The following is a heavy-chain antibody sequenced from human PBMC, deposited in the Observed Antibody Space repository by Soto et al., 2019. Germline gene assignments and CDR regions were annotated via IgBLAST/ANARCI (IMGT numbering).Heavy chain of an antibody. CDR2: IYYSGGT. Sequence: SETLSLTCTVSGGSISSGGYYWSWIRQHPGKGLAWIGYIYYSGGTYYNPSLKSRVTISVDTSKNQFSLKLSSVTAADTAVYYCARGRTSSPTPGDYWGQGTLVTVSS. D-gene: IGHD2-2*01. V-gene: IGHV4-31*03. CDR3: ARGRTSSPTPGDY. CDR1: GGSISSGGYY. J-gene: IGHJ4*02.